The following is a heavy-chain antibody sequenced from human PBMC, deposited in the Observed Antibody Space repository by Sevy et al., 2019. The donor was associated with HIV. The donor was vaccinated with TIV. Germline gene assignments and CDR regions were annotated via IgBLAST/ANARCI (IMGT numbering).Heavy chain of an antibody. CDR2: ISNSGTTI. CDR1: GFTFSSYE. D-gene: IGHD4-17*01. CDR3: ARDLPPSATTVAHFDY. V-gene: IGHV3-48*03. Sequence: GGSLRLSCAASGFTFSSYEMNWVRQAPGKGLEWVSYISNSGTTISYSDSVRGRFAISRDNARNSLYLQMNSLRAEDTAVNYCARDLPPSATTVAHFDYWGQGTLVTVSS. J-gene: IGHJ4*02.